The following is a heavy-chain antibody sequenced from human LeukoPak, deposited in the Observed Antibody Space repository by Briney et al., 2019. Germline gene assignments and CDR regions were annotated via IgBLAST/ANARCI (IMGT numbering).Heavy chain of an antibody. CDR1: GYTFTGYY. V-gene: IGHV1-2*02. CDR2: INPNSGGT. J-gene: IGHJ4*02. D-gene: IGHD3-3*01. Sequence: GASVKVSCKASGYTFTGYYMHWVRQAPGQGLEWMGWINPNSGGTNYAQKFQGRVTMTRDTSISTAYMELSRLRSDDTAVYYCARDRRFGTYYDFWSGYYALDYWSQGTLVTVSS. CDR3: ARDRRFGTYYDFWSGYYALDY.